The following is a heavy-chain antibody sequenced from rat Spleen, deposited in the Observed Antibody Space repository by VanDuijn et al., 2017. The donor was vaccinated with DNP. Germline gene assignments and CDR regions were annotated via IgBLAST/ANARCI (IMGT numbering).Heavy chain of an antibody. CDR2: IGTSGSRT. J-gene: IGHJ2*01. D-gene: IGHD1-12*02. Sequence: EVQLVESGGGLVQPGRSLKLSCAVSGFTFSNYYMAWVRQAPKKGLEWVATIGTSGSRTYYPDSVKGRFTISRDSAKSSLYLQMNSLKSEDTATYYCARHDYYDGSYYFDYWGQGVMVTVSS. V-gene: IGHV5-25*01. CDR3: ARHDYYDGSYYFDY. CDR1: GFTFSNYY.